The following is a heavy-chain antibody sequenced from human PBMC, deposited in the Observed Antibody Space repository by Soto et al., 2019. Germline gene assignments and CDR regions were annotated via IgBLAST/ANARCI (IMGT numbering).Heavy chain of an antibody. CDR1: GYTFTSYG. CDR2: ISAYNGNT. V-gene: IGHV1-18*01. D-gene: IGHD5-18*01. Sequence: ASVKVSCKASGYTFTSYGISWVRQAPGQGLEWMGWISAYNGNTSYAQKLQGRVTMTTDTSTSTAYMELRSLRSDDTAVYYCARGIESAVGLQLPPPSLYYYYYMGVWGKGTTVTVSS. CDR3: ARGIESAVGLQLPPPSLYYYYYMGV. J-gene: IGHJ6*03.